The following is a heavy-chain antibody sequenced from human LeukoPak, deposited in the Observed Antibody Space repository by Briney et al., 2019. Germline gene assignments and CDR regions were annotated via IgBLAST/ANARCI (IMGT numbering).Heavy chain of an antibody. CDR3: ARDLRTAMVYYYYYGMDV. J-gene: IGHJ6*02. CDR1: GYTFTGYY. V-gene: IGHV1-2*02. D-gene: IGHD5-18*01. CDR2: INPNSGGT. Sequence: ASVKVSCKASGYTFTGYYMHWVRQAPGQGLEWMGWINPNSGGTNYAQKFQGRVTMTRDTSISTAYMELSSLRSEDTAVYYCARDLRTAMVYYYYYGMDVWGQGTTVTVSS.